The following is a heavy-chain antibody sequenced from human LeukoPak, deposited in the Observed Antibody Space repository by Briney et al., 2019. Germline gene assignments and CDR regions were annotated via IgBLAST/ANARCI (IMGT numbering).Heavy chain of an antibody. CDR3: TRVGYIDEGIDY. CDR1: GFTFSTYD. V-gene: IGHV3-7*04. D-gene: IGHD5-24*01. Sequence: GGSLRLSCATSGFTFSTYDLHWVRQAPGKGLEWVANIKQDGGQIYYLDSVKGRFTVSRDNAKNSLYLQMNSLRAEDTAVYYCTRVGYIDEGIDYWGQGTLVTVSS. J-gene: IGHJ4*02. CDR2: IKQDGGQI.